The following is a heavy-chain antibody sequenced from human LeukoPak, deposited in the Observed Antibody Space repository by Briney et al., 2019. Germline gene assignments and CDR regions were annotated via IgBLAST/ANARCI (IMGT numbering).Heavy chain of an antibody. Sequence: PGGSLRLSCAASGFTFSSYSMNWVRQAPGKGLEWISYITSSSSSMYYADSVKGRFTISRDNAKNSLYLQMNSLRAEDTAVYYCARDFQPDLVSGYDVLYYYYYYGMDVWGQGTTVTVSS. J-gene: IGHJ6*02. CDR2: ITSSSSSM. CDR1: GFTFSSYS. D-gene: IGHD5-12*01. V-gene: IGHV3-48*04. CDR3: ARDFQPDLVSGYDVLYYYYYYGMDV.